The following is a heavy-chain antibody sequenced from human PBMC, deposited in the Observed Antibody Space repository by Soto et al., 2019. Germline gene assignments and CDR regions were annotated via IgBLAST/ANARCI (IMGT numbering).Heavy chain of an antibody. V-gene: IGHV3-49*03. D-gene: IGHD6-13*01. CDR2: IRSKAYGGTT. Sequence: GGSLRLSCTASGFTFGDYAMSWFRQAPGKGLEWVGFIRSKAYGGTTEYAASVKGRFTISRDDSKSIAYLQMNSLKTEDTAVYYCTRDFTAAAGTPEDYYYYGMDVWGQGT. J-gene: IGHJ6*02. CDR1: GFTFGDYA. CDR3: TRDFTAAAGTPEDYYYYGMDV.